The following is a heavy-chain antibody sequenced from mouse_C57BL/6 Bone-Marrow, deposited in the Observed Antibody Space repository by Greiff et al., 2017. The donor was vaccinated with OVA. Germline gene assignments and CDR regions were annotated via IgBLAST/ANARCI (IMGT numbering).Heavy chain of an antibody. CDR2: IGPGSGST. CDR3: ANYGYDPLYYYAMDY. J-gene: IGHJ4*01. D-gene: IGHD2-2*01. CDR1: GYTFTDYY. Sequence: VQGVESGAELVKPGASVKISCKASGYTFTDYYINWVKQRPGQGLEWIGKIGPGSGSTYYNEKFKGKATLTADKSSSTAYMQLSSLTSEDSAVYFCANYGYDPLYYYAMDYWGQGTSVTVSS. V-gene: IGHV1-77*01.